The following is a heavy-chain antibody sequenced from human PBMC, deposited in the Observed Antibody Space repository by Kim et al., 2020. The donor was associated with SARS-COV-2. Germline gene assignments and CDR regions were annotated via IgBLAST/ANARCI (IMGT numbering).Heavy chain of an antibody. J-gene: IGHJ4*02. Sequence: SETLSLTCTVSGGSISSYYWSWIRQPPGKGLEWIGYIYDSGSTNYNPSLKSRVTISVDTSKNQFSLKLSSVTAADTAVYYCARHTAPEDTSSWHLAEYYFDYWGQGTLVTVSS. CDR3: ARHTAPEDTSSWHLAEYYFDY. V-gene: IGHV4-59*01. CDR2: IYDSGST. CDR1: GGSISSYY. D-gene: IGHD6-13*01.